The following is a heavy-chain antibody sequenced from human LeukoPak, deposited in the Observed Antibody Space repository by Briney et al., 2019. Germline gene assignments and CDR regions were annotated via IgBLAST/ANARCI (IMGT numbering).Heavy chain of an antibody. D-gene: IGHD3-16*01. J-gene: IGHJ5*02. V-gene: IGHV4-59*01. CDR1: GGSISSYY. CDR2: IYYSGST. CDR3: ARDPLGNWFDP. Sequence: SETLSLTCTVSGGSISSYYWSWIRQPPGKGLEWIGYIYYSGSTNYNPSLKSQVTISVDTSKNQFSLKLSSVTAADTAVYYCARDPLGNWFDPWGQGTLVTVSS.